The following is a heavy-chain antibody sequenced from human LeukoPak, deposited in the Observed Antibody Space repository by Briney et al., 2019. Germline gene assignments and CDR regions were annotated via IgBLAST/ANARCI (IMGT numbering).Heavy chain of an antibody. CDR2: ISYAGDDGSNI. CDR1: GFIFSSHA. Sequence: GGSLRLSCAASGFIFSSHAMHWVRQAPGKGLEWVAVISYAGDDGSNIYYADSVKGRFTISRDNAKKMLFLQMNSLKAEDTAVYYCVRVGGDSPRWFDPWGQGTLVTVSS. V-gene: IGHV3-30*03. D-gene: IGHD3-10*01. J-gene: IGHJ5*02. CDR3: VRVGGDSPRWFDP.